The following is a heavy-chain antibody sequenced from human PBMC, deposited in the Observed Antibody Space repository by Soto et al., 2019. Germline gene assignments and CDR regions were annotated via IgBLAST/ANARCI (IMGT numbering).Heavy chain of an antibody. V-gene: IGHV3-11*01. CDR2: ISSLGTTI. CDR1: GFTFSDHA. J-gene: IGHJ4*02. D-gene: IGHD2-15*01. CDR3: ARAGRFCGAGSCYFDY. Sequence: SCAASGFTFSDHAMTWVRQAPGKGLKWVSSISSLGTTINYAESVMGRFTASRDNAKNSLFLQMNSLSAEDTAVYYCARAGRFCGAGSCYFDYWGQGTLVTVSS.